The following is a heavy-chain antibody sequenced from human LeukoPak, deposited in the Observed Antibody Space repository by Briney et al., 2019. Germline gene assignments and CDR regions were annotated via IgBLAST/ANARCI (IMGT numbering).Heavy chain of an antibody. V-gene: IGHV5-51*01. CDR3: ARGDYGDFRVFYTLFDY. J-gene: IGHJ4*02. CDR1: GYSFTSNW. CDR2: IYPGDSDT. D-gene: IGHD4-17*01. Sequence: GESLQISCKGSGYSFTSNWIGWVRQMPGKGVEWMGIIYPGDSDTRYSPSFQGQVTISADKSISTAYLQWSSLKASDTAMYYCARGDYGDFRVFYTLFDYWGQGTLVTVSS.